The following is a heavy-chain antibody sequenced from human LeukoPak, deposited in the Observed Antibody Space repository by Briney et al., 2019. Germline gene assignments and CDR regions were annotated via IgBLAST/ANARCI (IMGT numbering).Heavy chain of an antibody. V-gene: IGHV4-59*08. CDR3: ARHGGIVFDY. J-gene: IGHJ4*02. CDR1: GGSISSYY. D-gene: IGHD4-23*01. CDR2: IYYSGST. Sequence: SETLSLTCTVYGGSISSYYWSWIRQPPGKGLEWIGYIYYSGSTNYNPSLKSRVTISVDTSKNQFSLKLSSVTAADTAVYYCARHGGIVFDYWGQGTLVTVSS.